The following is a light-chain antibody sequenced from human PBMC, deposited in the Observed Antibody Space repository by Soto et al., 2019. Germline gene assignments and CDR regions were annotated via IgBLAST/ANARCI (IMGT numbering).Light chain of an antibody. CDR1: QSVSSSY. CDR3: QQYGNSFRT. CDR2: AAS. V-gene: IGKV3-20*01. J-gene: IGKJ1*01. Sequence: EIVLTQSPGTLSLSPGERATLSCRASQSVSSSYLAWYQQKPGQAHRLLIYAASSRATYIPDRFSGSGSGTDFTLTIRRLEPEDFAVYYCQQYGNSFRTFGQGTKVEIK.